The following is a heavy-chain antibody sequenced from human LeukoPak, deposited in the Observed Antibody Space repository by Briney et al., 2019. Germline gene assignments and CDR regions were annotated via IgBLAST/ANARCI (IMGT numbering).Heavy chain of an antibody. V-gene: IGHV3-7*01. CDR1: GFTFTTSY. J-gene: IGHJ4*02. CDR2: MNPDGTTV. Sequence: QSGGSLRLSCLTSGFTFTTSYMVWVRQAPGKAREWVAGMNPDGTTVYYVDSVKGRFTVSRDNAKNSLYLQMSNLRVEDTAVYYCARDPAFGAIDYWGQGTLVTV. CDR3: ARDPAFGAIDY. D-gene: IGHD3-10*01.